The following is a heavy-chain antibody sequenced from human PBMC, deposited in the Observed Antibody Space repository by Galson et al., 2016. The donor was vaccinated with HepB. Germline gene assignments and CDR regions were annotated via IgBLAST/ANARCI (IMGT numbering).Heavy chain of an antibody. Sequence: SETLSLTCSVSGGSINAHYWSWIRQPAGEGLEWIGRIYSSGSTNYNPSLKSRVTLSVDTSKNQFSLTLRSVTAADTAVYFCASGPCMGAFEIWGQGTIVTVSS. D-gene: IGHD2-8*01. CDR1: GGSINAHY. CDR3: ASGPCMGAFEI. CDR2: IYSSGST. J-gene: IGHJ3*02. V-gene: IGHV4-4*07.